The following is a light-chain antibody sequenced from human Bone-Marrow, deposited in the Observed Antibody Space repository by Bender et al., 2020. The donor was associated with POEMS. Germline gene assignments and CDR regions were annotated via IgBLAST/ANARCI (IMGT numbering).Light chain of an antibody. CDR1: SSDVGSFNL. J-gene: IGLJ1*01. Sequence: QSALTQPASVSGSPGQSITISCTGTSSDVGSFNLVSWYQQHPGKAPKLIIYDVIKRPSGVPDRFSGSKSGNTASLTISGLQAEDEADYYCCSYGGSLYVFGTGTWVTVL. CDR2: DVI. V-gene: IGLV2-23*02. CDR3: CSYGGSLYV.